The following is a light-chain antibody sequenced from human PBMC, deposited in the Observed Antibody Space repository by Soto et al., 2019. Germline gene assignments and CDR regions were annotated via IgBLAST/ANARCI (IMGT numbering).Light chain of an antibody. CDR2: GNG. CDR1: SSNIGSNS. Sequence: QSVLTQPPSASGTPGQMVTISCSGSSSNIGSNSVSWYQQLPGTAPKLLIYGNGNRPSGVPDRFSGSKSGTSASLAIAGLQADDEADYYCQSYDSSLSGSEVFGTGTKVTVL. J-gene: IGLJ1*01. CDR3: QSYDSSLSGSEV. V-gene: IGLV1-40*01.